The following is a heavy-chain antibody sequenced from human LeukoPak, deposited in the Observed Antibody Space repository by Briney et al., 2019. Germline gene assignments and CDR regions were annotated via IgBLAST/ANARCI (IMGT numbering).Heavy chain of an antibody. CDR1: GDSVSSNS. Sequence: SQTLSLTCVISGDSVSSNSWNWIRQSPSRGLEWLGRIYYKSKWFNDYAVSVKSRMTINPDTSKNQFSLHLNSVTPEDTALYYCASDQPWINGFDMSGQGTMVTVSS. J-gene: IGHJ3*02. D-gene: IGHD5-12*01. CDR2: IYYKSKWFN. CDR3: ASDQPWINGFDM. V-gene: IGHV6-1*01.